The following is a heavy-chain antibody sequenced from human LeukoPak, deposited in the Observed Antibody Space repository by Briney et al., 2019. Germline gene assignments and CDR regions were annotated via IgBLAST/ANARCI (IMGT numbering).Heavy chain of an antibody. D-gene: IGHD3-16*02. CDR2: ISSSGSTI. J-gene: IGHJ3*02. V-gene: IGHV3-11*04. Sequence: NPGGSLRLSCAASGFTFSDYYMSWIRQAPGKGLEWVSYISSSGSTIYYADSVKGRFTISRDNAKNSLYLQMNSLRAEDTAVYYCTRDKSSWQRAFDIWGQGTMVTVSS. CDR3: TRDKSSWQRAFDI. CDR1: GFTFSDYY.